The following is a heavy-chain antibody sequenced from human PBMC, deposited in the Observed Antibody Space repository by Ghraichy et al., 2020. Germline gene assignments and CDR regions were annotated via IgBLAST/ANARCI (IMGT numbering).Heavy chain of an antibody. D-gene: IGHD1-26*01. Sequence: ASVKVSCKASGYTFTGYYMHWVRQAPGQGLEGMGWINPNSGGTNYAQKCQGWVTMTRDTSISTAYMELSRLRSEEKAVYYCVGGEWGAARGPFDYWGQGTLVTVSS. CDR1: GYTFTGYY. V-gene: IGHV1-2*04. CDR3: VGGEWGAARGPFDY. CDR2: INPNSGGT. J-gene: IGHJ4*02.